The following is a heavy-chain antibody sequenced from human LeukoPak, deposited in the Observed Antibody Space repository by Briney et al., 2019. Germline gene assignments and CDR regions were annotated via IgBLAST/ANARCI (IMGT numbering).Heavy chain of an antibody. J-gene: IGHJ4*02. Sequence: TGGSLRLSCSAYGFTFSGSAMHWVRQASGKGLEWVGRIRSKTNSYATAYAASVKGWFTISRDDSKNTAYLQMDSLKTEDTAVYYCIRYDFWSGYPAFGYWGQGTLVTVSS. V-gene: IGHV3-73*01. CDR2: IRSKTNSYAT. CDR3: IRYDFWSGYPAFGY. CDR1: GFTFSGSA. D-gene: IGHD3-3*01.